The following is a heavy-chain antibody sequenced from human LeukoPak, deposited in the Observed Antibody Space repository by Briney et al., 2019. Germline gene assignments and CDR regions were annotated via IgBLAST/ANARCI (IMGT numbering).Heavy chain of an antibody. D-gene: IGHD6-19*01. CDR2: ITSSATYI. J-gene: IGHJ5*02. V-gene: IGHV3-21*01. CDR3: ARDGSIAVKNWFDP. Sequence: GGSLRLSCAASGFTFSSYNMNWVRQAPGKAMEWVSSITSSATYIFYADSVRGRFTISRDNAKNSLYLQMNSLRAEDTAVYYCARDGSIAVKNWFDPWGQGTLVTVSS. CDR1: GFTFSSYN.